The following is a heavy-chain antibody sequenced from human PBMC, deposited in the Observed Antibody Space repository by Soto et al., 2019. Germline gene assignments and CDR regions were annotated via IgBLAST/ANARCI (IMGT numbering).Heavy chain of an antibody. CDR3: TRDLYDSSERDFGY. J-gene: IGHJ4*02. D-gene: IGHD3-22*01. V-gene: IGHV1-69*13. Sequence: SVKVSCKASAGTFSSYAINLVLQAPGQGLEWMGGIIPIFGTANYAQKFQGRVTITADESTSTAYMELSSLRSEDTAVYYCTRDLYDSSERDFGYWGQGTLVTVSS. CDR2: IIPIFGTA. CDR1: AGTFSSYA.